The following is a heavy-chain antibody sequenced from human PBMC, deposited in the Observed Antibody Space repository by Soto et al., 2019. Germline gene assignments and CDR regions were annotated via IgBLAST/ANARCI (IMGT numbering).Heavy chain of an antibody. CDR2: INPKSGGT. CDR1: GYTFTGYY. V-gene: IGHV1-2*02. Sequence: ASVKVSCKAAGYTFTGYYMHWVRQAPGQGLEWMGWINPKSGGTNYAQKFQGRVTMTRDTSISTAYMELSRLRSDDTAVYYRARDRGGCSNTGCWNFDHWGHGTLVTVSS. J-gene: IGHJ4*01. D-gene: IGHD2-2*01. CDR3: ARDRGGCSNTGCWNFDH.